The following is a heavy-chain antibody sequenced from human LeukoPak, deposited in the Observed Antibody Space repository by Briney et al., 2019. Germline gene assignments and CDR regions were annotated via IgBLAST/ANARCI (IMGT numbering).Heavy chain of an antibody. CDR3: ARDYPPTELRAAWWFDP. D-gene: IGHD1-26*01. CDR2: IIPILGIA. CDR1: GGTFSSYA. J-gene: IGHJ5*02. Sequence: AASVKVSCKASGGTFSSYAISWVRQAPGQGLEWMGRIIPILGIANYAQKFQGRVTITADKSTSTAYMELSSLRSEDTAVYYCARDYPPTELRAAWWFDPWGQGTLVTVSS. V-gene: IGHV1-69*04.